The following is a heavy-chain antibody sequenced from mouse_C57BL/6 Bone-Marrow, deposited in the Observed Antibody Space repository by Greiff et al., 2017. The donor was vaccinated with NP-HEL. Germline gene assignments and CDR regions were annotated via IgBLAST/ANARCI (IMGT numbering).Heavy chain of an antibody. D-gene: IGHD1-1*01. CDR3: AREKSYYGSSRYFDV. J-gene: IGHJ1*03. V-gene: IGHV5-16*01. CDR2: INYDGSST. CDR1: GFTFSDYY. Sequence: EVMLVESEGGLVQPGRSMKLSCTASGFTFSDYYMAWVRQVPEKGLEWVANINYDGSSTYYLDSLKSRFIISRDNAKNILYLQMSSLKSEDTATYYCAREKSYYGSSRYFDVWGTGTTVTVSS.